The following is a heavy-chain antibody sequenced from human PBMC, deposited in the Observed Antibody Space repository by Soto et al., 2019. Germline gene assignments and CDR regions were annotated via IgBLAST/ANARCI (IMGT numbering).Heavy chain of an antibody. J-gene: IGHJ4*02. D-gene: IGHD5-12*01. CDR3: ARDGGYSGYDYFDY. CDR1: GYTFTRYA. Sequence: QVQLVQSGAEVKKPGASVKVSCKASGYTFTRYAMHWVRQAPGQRLEWMGWINAGNGNTKYSQKFQGRVTITRDTSASTAYMELRILRSEDTAVYYCARDGGYSGYDYFDYWGQRTLVTVSS. CDR2: INAGNGNT. V-gene: IGHV1-3*01.